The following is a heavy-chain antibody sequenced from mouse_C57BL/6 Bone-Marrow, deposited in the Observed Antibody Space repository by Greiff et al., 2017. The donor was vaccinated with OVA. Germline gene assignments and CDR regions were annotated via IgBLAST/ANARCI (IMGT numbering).Heavy chain of an antibody. Sequence: EVQLVESGPGMVKPSQSLSLTCTVTGYSITSGYDWHWIRHFPGNKLEWMGYISYSGSTNYNPSLKSRISITHDTSKNHFFLKLNSVTTEDTATYYCARDGYLAWFAYWGQGTLVTVSA. CDR3: ARDGYLAWFAY. J-gene: IGHJ3*01. V-gene: IGHV3-1*01. D-gene: IGHD2-2*01. CDR1: GYSITSGYD. CDR2: ISYSGST.